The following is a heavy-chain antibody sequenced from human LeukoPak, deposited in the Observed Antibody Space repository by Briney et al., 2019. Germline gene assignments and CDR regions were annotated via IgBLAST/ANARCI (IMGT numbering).Heavy chain of an antibody. D-gene: IGHD2-2*01. CDR3: ARRYCSSTSCYYFDY. CDR1: GHTFTDYY. CDR2: INVNRGGT. V-gene: IGHV1-2*02. J-gene: IGHJ4*02. Sequence: EASVKVSCKASGHTFTDYYMHWVRQAPGQGLEWMGWINVNRGGTNYAQRFQGRVTMTRDTSITTAYMELSRLKSDDTAVYYCARRYCSSTSCYYFDYWGQGTLVTVSS.